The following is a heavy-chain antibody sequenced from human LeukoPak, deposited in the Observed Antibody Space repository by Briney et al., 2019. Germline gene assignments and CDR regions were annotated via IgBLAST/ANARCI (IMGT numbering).Heavy chain of an antibody. J-gene: IGHJ5*02. CDR2: ISSSSSYI. D-gene: IGHD2-15*01. CDR1: GFTFSSYS. V-gene: IGHV3-21*01. Sequence: PGGSLRLSCAASGFTFSSYSMNWVRQAPGKGLEWVSYISSSSSYIFYADSVKGRFTISRDNAKNSLYPQMNSLRAEDTAVYYCARESIGSPFDPWGQGTLVTVSS. CDR3: ARESIGSPFDP.